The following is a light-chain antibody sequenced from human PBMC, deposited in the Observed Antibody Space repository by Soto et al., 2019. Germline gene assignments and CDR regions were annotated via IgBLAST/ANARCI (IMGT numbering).Light chain of an antibody. Sequence: EIVLTQSPGTLSLSPGERATLACRASQRVSGNNLAWYEHRPGEAPRVVVYGASTRATGIPESLSASRSGTDFTLNIGSLAPEHFAVSCSQQYGRTPFSFGPG. V-gene: IGKV3-20*01. CDR2: GAS. CDR3: QQYGRTPFS. J-gene: IGKJ3*01. CDR1: QRVSGNN.